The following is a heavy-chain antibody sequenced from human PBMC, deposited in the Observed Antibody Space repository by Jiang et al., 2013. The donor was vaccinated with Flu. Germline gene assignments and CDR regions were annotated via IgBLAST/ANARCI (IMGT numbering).Heavy chain of an antibody. CDR2: INAANGNT. D-gene: IGHD2-15*01. CDR3: AKDQGPFSSSWSSRWYTMDV. J-gene: IGHJ6*02. V-gene: IGHV1-3*01. Sequence: SGAEVKKPGASVKVSCKASGYTFTAYAVHWVRQAPGQRLEWMGWINAANGNTKYSDKFQGRVTISSDTSASTTYMELSSLRSEDTAVYYCAKDQGPFSSSWSSRWYTMDVRGQGTTVTVSS. CDR1: GYTFTAYA.